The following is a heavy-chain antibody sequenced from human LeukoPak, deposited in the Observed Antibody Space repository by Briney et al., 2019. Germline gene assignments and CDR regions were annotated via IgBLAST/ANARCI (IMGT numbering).Heavy chain of an antibody. D-gene: IGHD4-17*01. CDR1: GFIFSSYG. CDR3: ASAHLMNTVTSSLDY. V-gene: IGHV3-30*02. J-gene: IGHJ4*02. Sequence: GGSLRLSCAASGFIFSSYGMHWVRQAPGKGLEWVAFIRYDGSNKYYADSVKGRFTIPRDNSKNTLYLQMNSLRAEDTAVYYCASAHLMNTVTSSLDYWGQGTLVTVSS. CDR2: IRYDGSNK.